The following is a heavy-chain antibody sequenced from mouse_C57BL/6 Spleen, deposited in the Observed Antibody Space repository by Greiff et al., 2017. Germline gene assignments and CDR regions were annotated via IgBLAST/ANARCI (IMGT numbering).Heavy chain of an antibody. Sequence: VQLQESGAELVKPGASVKISCKASGYAFSSYWMNWVKQRPGKGLEWIGQIYPGDGDTNYNGKFKGKATLTADKSSSTAYMQLSSLTSEDSAVYFCARDGDFGLSFAYWGQGTLVTVSA. D-gene: IGHD3-1*01. J-gene: IGHJ3*01. CDR2: IYPGDGDT. CDR1: GYAFSSYW. CDR3: ARDGDFGLSFAY. V-gene: IGHV1-80*01.